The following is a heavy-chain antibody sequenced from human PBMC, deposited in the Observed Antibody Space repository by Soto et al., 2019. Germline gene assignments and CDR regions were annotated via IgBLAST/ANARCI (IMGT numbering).Heavy chain of an antibody. CDR2: IYYSGST. D-gene: IGHD3-10*01. V-gene: IGHV4-59*06. CDR1: GGSIKTHY. J-gene: IGHJ5*02. CDR3: ARAAATMVRGNWFDP. Sequence: SVTLSLTCTVSGGSIKTHYWRWIGQPPGKGLEWIGYIYYSGSTYYNPSLKSRVTISVDTSKNQFSLKLSSVTAADTAVYYCARAAATMVRGNWFDPWGQGTLVTVSS.